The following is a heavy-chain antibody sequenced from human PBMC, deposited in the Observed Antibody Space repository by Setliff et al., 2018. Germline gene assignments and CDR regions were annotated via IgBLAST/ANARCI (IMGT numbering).Heavy chain of an antibody. Sequence: SETLSLTCTVSGGSISSYYWSWIRQPPGRGLELIGSIFYGGSTYYNPSLKSRVTISIDASKNQFSLKLDSVTAADTAVYYCARTDDYYNFYAYWGQGTLVTVSS. D-gene: IGHD3-3*01. CDR2: IFYGGST. J-gene: IGHJ4*02. CDR3: ARTDDYYNFYAY. V-gene: IGHV4-59*12. CDR1: GGSISSYY.